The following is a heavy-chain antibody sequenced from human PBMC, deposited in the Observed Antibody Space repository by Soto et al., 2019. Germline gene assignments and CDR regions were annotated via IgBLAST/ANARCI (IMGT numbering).Heavy chain of an antibody. CDR2: INSNGNSV. D-gene: IGHD2-2*01. J-gene: IGHJ4*02. CDR1: GFTFSSHW. Sequence: GGSLRLSCAASGFTFSSHWMHWVRQVPGEGLVWVSRINSNGNSVTYADSVEGRFTISRDNAKNTLYLQMNNLRVEDTARYYCARDRPDVEPPPYQPMVDCWGQGT. CDR3: ARDRPDVEPPPYQPMVDC. V-gene: IGHV3-74*01.